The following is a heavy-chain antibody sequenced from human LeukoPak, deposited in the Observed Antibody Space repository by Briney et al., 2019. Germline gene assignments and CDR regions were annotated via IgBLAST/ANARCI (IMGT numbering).Heavy chain of an antibody. CDR1: GFTFSNYW. Sequence: GGSLRLSCAGSGFTFSNYWMSWVRQAPGKGLEWVANIKQDGSEKYYVDSVKGRFTISRDNAKNSLYLQMNSLRAEDTAVYYCAREFRGAVPDYWGQGTLVTVSS. CDR2: IKQDGSEK. CDR3: AREFRGAVPDY. D-gene: IGHD2-2*01. J-gene: IGHJ4*02. V-gene: IGHV3-7*01.